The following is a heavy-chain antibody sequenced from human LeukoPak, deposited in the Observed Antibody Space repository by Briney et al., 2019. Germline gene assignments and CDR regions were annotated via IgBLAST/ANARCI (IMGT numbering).Heavy chain of an antibody. CDR2: IRHDGSDK. CDR1: GSGFIFSTYG. Sequence: GGSLRLSCAASGSGFIFSTYGMHWVRQAPGKGLEWVAFIRHDGSDKYYADSVKGRFTISRDNSKNTLYLQMNSLRAEDTAVYYCAKDEDALWGQGTLVTVSS. CDR3: AKDEDAL. V-gene: IGHV3-30*02. J-gene: IGHJ4*02.